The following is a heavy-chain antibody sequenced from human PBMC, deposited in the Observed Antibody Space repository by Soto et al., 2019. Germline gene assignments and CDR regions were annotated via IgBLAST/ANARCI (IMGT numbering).Heavy chain of an antibody. V-gene: IGHV1-18*01. CDR3: ARDVPMHSGYALNWLDS. D-gene: IGHD5-12*01. CDR2: IMHQSGNA. J-gene: IGHJ5*01. CDR1: GYTFTSYG. Sequence: QAQLVQSGTEVKEPGASVTVSCKTSGYTFTSYGSSWGRQAPGQELVCMGWIMHQSGNANYAPILQGRGTMTAETSTSTFSMEVRRLRPDDTAVYYCARDVPMHSGYALNWLDSWGKGPLFTVSS.